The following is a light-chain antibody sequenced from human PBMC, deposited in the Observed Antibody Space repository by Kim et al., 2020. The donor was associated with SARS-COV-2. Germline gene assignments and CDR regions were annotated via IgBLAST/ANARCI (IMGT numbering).Light chain of an antibody. J-gene: IGLJ2*01. Sequence: SSELTQDPAVSVALGQTVRITCQGDSLRSYYVTWYQQKPGQAPIVVIYGKNNRPSGIPDRFSGSSSGNTASLTITGTQAGDEADYYCNSRDSNDNGLFGGGTQLTVL. CDR3: NSRDSNDNGL. CDR1: SLRSYY. CDR2: GKN. V-gene: IGLV3-19*01.